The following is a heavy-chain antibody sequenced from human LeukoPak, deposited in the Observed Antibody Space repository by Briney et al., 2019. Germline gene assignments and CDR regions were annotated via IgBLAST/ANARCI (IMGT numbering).Heavy chain of an antibody. Sequence: PSETLSLTCAVYGGSFSGYYWSWIRQPPGKGLEWIGEINHSGSTNYNQSLKSRVIISVDTSKNQFSLKLSSVTAADTAVYYCARVGYVGVVPAADNWFDHWGQGTLVTVSS. D-gene: IGHD2-2*01. CDR3: ARVGYVGVVPAADNWFDH. V-gene: IGHV4-34*01. J-gene: IGHJ5*02. CDR2: INHSGST. CDR1: GGSFSGYY.